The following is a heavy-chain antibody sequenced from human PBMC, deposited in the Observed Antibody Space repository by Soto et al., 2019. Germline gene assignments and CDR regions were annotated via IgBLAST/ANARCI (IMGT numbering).Heavy chain of an antibody. CDR2: IYADNSDT. CDR3: SALFYFDSKGGFDY. D-gene: IGHD3-22*01. CDR1: GYTFTSHW. J-gene: IGHJ4*02. V-gene: IGHV5-51*01. Sequence: GESLKISCKGSGYTFTSHWIAWVRQMPGKGLEWMGIIYADNSDTKYSPSFQGQVTISADKSISTAYLQWSSLKASDTAMYYCSALFYFDSKGGFDYWGQGTRVTAPQ.